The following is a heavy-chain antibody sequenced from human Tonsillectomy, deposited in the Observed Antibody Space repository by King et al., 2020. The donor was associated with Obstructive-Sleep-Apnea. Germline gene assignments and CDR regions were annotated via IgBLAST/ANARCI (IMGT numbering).Heavy chain of an antibody. D-gene: IGHD4-23*01. V-gene: IGHV3-30*04. CDR1: GFIFSTYT. CDR3: ANTSLWGGNSDGGDY. J-gene: IGHJ4*02. Sequence: VQLVESGGGVVQPGRSLRLSCAASGFIFSTYTMHWVRQPPGKGLEWVAVISHDGGNKYFADSVKGRFTISRDNSKNTLYLQMNILRAEDTAVYYCANTSLWGGNSDGGDYWGQGTLVTVSS. CDR2: ISHDGGNK.